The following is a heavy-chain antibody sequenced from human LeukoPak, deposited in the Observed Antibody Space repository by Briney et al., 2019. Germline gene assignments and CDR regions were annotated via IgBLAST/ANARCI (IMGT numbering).Heavy chain of an antibody. Sequence: SETLSLTCTVSGGSISSSSYYWGWLRQPPGKGLEWIGSIYYSGSTYYNPSLKSRVTISVDTSKNQFSLKLSSVTAADTAVYYCARRTGYSSGWPYYYYGMDVWGQGTTVTVSS. D-gene: IGHD6-19*01. V-gene: IGHV4-39*01. J-gene: IGHJ6*02. CDR3: ARRTGYSSGWPYYYYGMDV. CDR2: IYYSGST. CDR1: GGSISSSSYY.